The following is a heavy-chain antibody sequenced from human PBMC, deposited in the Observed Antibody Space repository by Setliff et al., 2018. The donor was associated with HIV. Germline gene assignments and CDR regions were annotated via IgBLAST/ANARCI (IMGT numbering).Heavy chain of an antibody. J-gene: IGHJ4*02. Sequence: SSETLSLTCTVSGGSISSYYWSWIRQPPGKGLEWIGYVYYSGSTKYNPPLKSRVTISVDTSKNQFSLSLTSVTAADTAVYYCARVRLTMTMMVDYFDQWGQGTLVTVSS. D-gene: IGHD3-22*01. CDR1: GGSISSYY. CDR2: VYYSGST. V-gene: IGHV4-59*12. CDR3: ARVRLTMTMMVDYFDQ.